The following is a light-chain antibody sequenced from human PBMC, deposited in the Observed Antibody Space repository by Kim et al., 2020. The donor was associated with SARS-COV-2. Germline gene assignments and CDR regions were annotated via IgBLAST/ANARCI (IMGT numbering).Light chain of an antibody. CDR3: QQLNSYPRLT. CDR1: PGISSY. J-gene: IGKJ4*01. V-gene: IGKV1-9*01. Sequence: DIQLTQSPSFLSASVGDRVTITCRASPGISSYLAWYQQKPGKAPKLLIYAASTLQSGVPSRFSGSGSGTEFTLTISSLQPEDFATYYCQQLNSYPRLTFGGGTKVDIK. CDR2: AAS.